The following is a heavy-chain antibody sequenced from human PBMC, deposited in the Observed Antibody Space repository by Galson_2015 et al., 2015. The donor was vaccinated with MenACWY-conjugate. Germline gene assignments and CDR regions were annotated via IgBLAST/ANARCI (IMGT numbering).Heavy chain of an antibody. J-gene: IGHJ4*02. V-gene: IGHV3-23*01. Sequence: SLRLSCAASGFTFSSYAMSWVRQAPGKGLEWVSGISASGGSTYYADSVKGRFTISRDTSKNTLDLQMNSLRAEDTAVYYCAKPQYCSGGSCYRFDSWGQGTLVTVSS. CDR3: AKPQYCSGGSCYRFDS. CDR2: ISASGGST. CDR1: GFTFSSYA. D-gene: IGHD2-15*01.